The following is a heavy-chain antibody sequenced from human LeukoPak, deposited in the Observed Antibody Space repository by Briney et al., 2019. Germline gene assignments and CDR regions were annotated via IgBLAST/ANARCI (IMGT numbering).Heavy chain of an antibody. CDR1: GFTFSSYW. J-gene: IGHJ3*02. D-gene: IGHD3-3*01. CDR2: IKQDGSEK. V-gene: IGHV3-7*01. CDR3: AREDDFWSGYYNAFDI. Sequence: GGSLRLSCAASGFTFSSYWMSWVRQAPGKGLEWVANIKQDGSEKYYVDSVKGRFTISRDNAKNSLYLQMNSLRAEDTAVYYCAREDDFWSGYYNAFDIWGQGTMVTVSS.